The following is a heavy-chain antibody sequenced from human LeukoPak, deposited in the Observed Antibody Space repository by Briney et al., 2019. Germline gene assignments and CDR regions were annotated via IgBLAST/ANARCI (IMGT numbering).Heavy chain of an antibody. J-gene: IGHJ4*02. CDR3: ARGEEKATITALDS. CDR1: GFTFSNYG. Sequence: GRSLRLSCVASGFTFSNYGMHWVRQAPGKGLEWVSAIRSSSCYIYYADSIKGRFTISRDNAENSLYLQMNSLRAVDTAVYFCARGEEKATITALDSWGQGTLVTVSS. D-gene: IGHD5-24*01. CDR2: IRSSSCYI. V-gene: IGHV3-21*01.